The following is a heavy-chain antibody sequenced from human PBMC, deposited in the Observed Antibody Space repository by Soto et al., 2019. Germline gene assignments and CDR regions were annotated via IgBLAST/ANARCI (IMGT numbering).Heavy chain of an antibody. Sequence: ASVKVSCKAIGYSFTRHYMHWVRQAPGQGLEWMGWINAGNRNTYYSERFEGRVTFTRDTVATTVYMELTSLTSEDTSIYYCARDQSGIGWYVDWFDPWGQGTLVTVSS. CDR2: INAGNRNT. CDR3: ARDQSGIGWYVDWFDP. J-gene: IGHJ5*02. D-gene: IGHD6-19*01. V-gene: IGHV1-3*01. CDR1: GYSFTRHY.